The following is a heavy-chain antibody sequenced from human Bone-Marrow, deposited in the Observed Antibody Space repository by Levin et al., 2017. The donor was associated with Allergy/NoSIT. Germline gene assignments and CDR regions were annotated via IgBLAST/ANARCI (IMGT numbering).Heavy chain of an antibody. D-gene: IGHD6-13*01. Sequence: SQTLSLTCTVSGGSISSGGYYWSWIRQHPGKGLEWIGYIYYSGSTYYNPSLKSRVTISVDTSKNQFSLKLSSVTAADTAVYYCARVAAAGTLFDYWGQGTLVTVSS. J-gene: IGHJ4*02. V-gene: IGHV4-31*03. CDR3: ARVAAAGTLFDY. CDR2: IYYSGST. CDR1: GGSISSGGYY.